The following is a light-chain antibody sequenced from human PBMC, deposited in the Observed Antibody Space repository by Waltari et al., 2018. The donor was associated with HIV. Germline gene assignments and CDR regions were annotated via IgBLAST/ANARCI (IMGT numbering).Light chain of an antibody. Sequence: DIVVIQYTLSLPVTPGEPASISCRSSQSLLHSNGYHFLDCYLQKPGQSPQLQIYLGSNRPSGVPDRFSGTVSGTEFTLKISRVEAEDVGLYYCMQALETAPTFGGGTSVEIK. CDR1: QSLLHSNGYHF. CDR3: MQALETAPT. CDR2: LGS. J-gene: IGKJ4*01. V-gene: IGKV2-28*01.